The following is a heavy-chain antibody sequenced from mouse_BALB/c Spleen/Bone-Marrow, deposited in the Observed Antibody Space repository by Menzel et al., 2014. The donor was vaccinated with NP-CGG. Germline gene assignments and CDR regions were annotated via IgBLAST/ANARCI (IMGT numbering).Heavy chain of an antibody. J-gene: IGHJ4*01. D-gene: IGHD2-1*01. Sequence: QVQLQQSGAELARPGTSVKLSCKASGYTFTSYWMQWVKQRPGQGLEWIGAIYPGDGDTRYTQRFKGKATLTADKSSITAYMQFSSLASEDSAVYYWARTYGNYGGVDYWGQGTSVTVSS. CDR1: GYTFTSYW. CDR3: ARTYGNYGGVDY. CDR2: IYPGDGDT. V-gene: IGHV1-87*01.